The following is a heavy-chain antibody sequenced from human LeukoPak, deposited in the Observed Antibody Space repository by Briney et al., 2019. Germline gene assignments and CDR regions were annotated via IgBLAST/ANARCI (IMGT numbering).Heavy chain of an antibody. Sequence: GGSLRLSCAASGFTFSSYGMSWVRQAPGKGLEWVSAISGSGGSTYYADSVKGRFTISRDNYRNTLDLQMNSLRAEDTAVYYCAKVGSAATVYYYSMAVWGQGTLVTVSS. D-gene: IGHD3-22*01. J-gene: IGHJ4*02. CDR3: AKVGSAATVYYYSMAV. CDR2: ISGSGGST. V-gene: IGHV3-23*01. CDR1: GFTFSSYG.